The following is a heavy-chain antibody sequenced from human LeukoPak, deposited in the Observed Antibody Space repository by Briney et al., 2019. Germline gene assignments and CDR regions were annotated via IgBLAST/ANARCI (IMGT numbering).Heavy chain of an antibody. CDR1: GFTFSSYE. V-gene: IGHV3-48*03. D-gene: IGHD3-22*01. Sequence: GGSLRLSCAASGFTFSSYEMNWVRQAPGKGLEWVSYISSSGSTIYYADSVKGRFTISRDNAKNSLYLQMNSLRAEDTAVYYCARDYYDSSGYILYFDYWGQGTLVTVSS. CDR3: ARDYYDSSGYILYFDY. J-gene: IGHJ4*02. CDR2: ISSSGSTI.